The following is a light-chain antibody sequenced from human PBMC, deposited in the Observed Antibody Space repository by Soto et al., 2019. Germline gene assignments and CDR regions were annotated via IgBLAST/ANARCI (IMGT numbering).Light chain of an antibody. CDR1: QGIGSL. CDR3: QQANTLPT. Sequence: DTQMTQSPASVSSSVGDKVTITCRASQGIGSLLSWYQHKPGKAPKLLIYAASSLLSGVPSRCSGSGSGTDFTLTISILQPEDFATYYCQQANTLPTFGQGTRLEIK. V-gene: IGKV1-12*01. CDR2: AAS. J-gene: IGKJ5*01.